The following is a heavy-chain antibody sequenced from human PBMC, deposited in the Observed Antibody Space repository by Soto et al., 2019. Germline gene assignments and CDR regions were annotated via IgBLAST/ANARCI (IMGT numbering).Heavy chain of an antibody. CDR1: GFTFSQSA. D-gene: IGHD1-26*01. V-gene: IGHV1-58*02. CDR3: ARGGSLYWYFDL. J-gene: IGHJ2*01. Sequence: ASVKVSCKASGFTFSQSAMQWVRQARGQSLEWIGWIVVGSGNTNYAQKFQERVTISWDMSTNTAYMELSSLRSEDTAVYYCARGGSLYWYFDLWGRGTLVTVSS. CDR2: IVVGSGNT.